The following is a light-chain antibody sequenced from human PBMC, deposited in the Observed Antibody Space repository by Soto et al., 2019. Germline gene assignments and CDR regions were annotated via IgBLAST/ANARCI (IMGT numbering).Light chain of an antibody. J-gene: IGLJ3*02. CDR1: NANLGAGYD. CDR3: EAYDYSLTAFV. V-gene: IGLV1-40*01. Sequence: QSVLTQPPSVSGAPGQRVTISCTGNNANLGAGYDVHWYQQLPGAAPKLVIFGNRNRPSGVPERFSGSKSGTSASLAITGLQAEDEPDYYCEAYDYSLTAFVFGGGTKLTVL. CDR2: GNR.